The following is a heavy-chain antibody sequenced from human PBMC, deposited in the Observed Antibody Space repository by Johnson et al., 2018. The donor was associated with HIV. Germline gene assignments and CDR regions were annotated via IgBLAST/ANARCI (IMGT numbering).Heavy chain of an antibody. V-gene: IGHV3-11*01. Sequence: QMLLVESGGGLVKPGGSLRLSCAASGFTFSDYYMSWIRQAPGKGLEWVSYISSSGSAIYYPDSVKGRFTISRDSAKNSLYLHMNSLRAEDTALYYCARVGAIAAGGAVDIWGQGTMVTVSS. CDR1: GFTFSDYY. CDR2: ISSSGSAI. CDR3: ARVGAIAAGGAVDI. J-gene: IGHJ3*02. D-gene: IGHD6-13*01.